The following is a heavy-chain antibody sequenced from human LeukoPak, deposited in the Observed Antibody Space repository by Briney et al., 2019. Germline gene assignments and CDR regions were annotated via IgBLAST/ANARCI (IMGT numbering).Heavy chain of an antibody. CDR2: IYWDDDK. CDR3: AHRGPYCSSTSCYSD. Sequence: SGPTLVNPTQTLPLTCTFSGFSLSPSGGGVGWIRPPPGKALEWLALIYWDDDKRYSPSLKSRLTITKDTSKNQVVLTMTNMDPVDTATYYCAHRGPYCSSTSCYSDWGQGTLVTVSS. D-gene: IGHD2-2*01. CDR1: GFSLSPSGGG. J-gene: IGHJ4*02. V-gene: IGHV2-5*02.